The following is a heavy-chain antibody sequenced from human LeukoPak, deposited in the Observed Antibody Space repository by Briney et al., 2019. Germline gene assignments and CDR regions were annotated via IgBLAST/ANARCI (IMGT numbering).Heavy chain of an antibody. CDR3: AKPHVVAAPTLYYYYYMDV. CDR2: ISYDGSNK. CDR1: GFTFSSYA. V-gene: IGHV3-30*04. J-gene: IGHJ6*03. Sequence: QPGGSLRLSCAASGFTFSSYAMHWVRQAPGKGLEWVAVISYDGSNKYYADSVKGRFTISRDNSKNTLYLQMNSLRAVDTAVYYCAKPHVVAAPTLYYYYYMDVWGKGTTVTISS. D-gene: IGHD2-15*01.